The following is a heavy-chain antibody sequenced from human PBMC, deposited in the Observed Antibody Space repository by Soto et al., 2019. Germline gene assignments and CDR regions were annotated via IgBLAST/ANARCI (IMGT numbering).Heavy chain of an antibody. J-gene: IGHJ6*02. CDR1: GGTFSSYS. CDR2: IIPILGIA. Sequence: QVQLVQSGAEVKKPGSSVKVSCKASGGTFSSYSISWVRQAPGQGLEWMGRIIPILGIANYAQKFQGRVTITADKSTSTAYMELSSLRSEDTAVYYCAGRTVARWGDYYYGMDVWGQGTTVTVSS. CDR3: AGRTVARWGDYYYGMDV. D-gene: IGHD3-16*01. V-gene: IGHV1-69*02.